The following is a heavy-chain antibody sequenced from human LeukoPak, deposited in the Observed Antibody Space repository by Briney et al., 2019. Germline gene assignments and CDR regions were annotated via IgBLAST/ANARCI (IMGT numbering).Heavy chain of an antibody. Sequence: SETLSLTCAVYGGSLSGYYWSWIRQPPGKGLEWIGEINHSGSTNYNPSLKSRVTISVDTSKNQFSLKLSSVTAADTAVYYCARGRRITMVRGVRGTDDYWGQGTLVTVSS. CDR2: INHSGST. CDR1: GGSLSGYY. V-gene: IGHV4-34*01. CDR3: ARGRRITMVRGVRGTDDY. J-gene: IGHJ4*02. D-gene: IGHD3-10*01.